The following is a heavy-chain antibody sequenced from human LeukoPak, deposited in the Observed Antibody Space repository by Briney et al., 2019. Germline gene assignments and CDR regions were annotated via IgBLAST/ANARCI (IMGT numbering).Heavy chain of an antibody. D-gene: IGHD2-15*01. V-gene: IGHV1-18*01. CDR3: ARDRGSYCSGGSCYAPHIDY. Sequence: GIPVKVSCKASGYTFTSHGLSWVRQAPGQGLEWMGRISAYNGDTKYAQKIQDRVTMTTDTTTSTAYMELMSLRSDDTAVYYCARDRGSYCSGGSCYAPHIDYWGQGTLVIISS. CDR1: GYTFTSHG. CDR2: ISAYNGDT. J-gene: IGHJ4*02.